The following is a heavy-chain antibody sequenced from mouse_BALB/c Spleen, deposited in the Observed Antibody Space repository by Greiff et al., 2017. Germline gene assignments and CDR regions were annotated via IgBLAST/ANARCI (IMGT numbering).Heavy chain of an antibody. Sequence: VMLVESGPGLVAPSQSLSITCTVSGFSLTGYGVNWVRQPPGKGLEWLGMIWGDGSTDYNSALKSRLSISKDNSKSQVFLKMNSLQADDTAIYYCARKGDGYYFDYWGQGTTLTVSS. V-gene: IGHV2-6-7*01. D-gene: IGHD2-3*01. CDR1: GFSLTGYG. J-gene: IGHJ2*01. CDR3: ARKGDGYYFDY. CDR2: IWGDGST.